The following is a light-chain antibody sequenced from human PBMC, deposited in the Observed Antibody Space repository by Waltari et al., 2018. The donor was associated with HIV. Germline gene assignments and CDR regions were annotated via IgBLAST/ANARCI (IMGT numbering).Light chain of an antibody. J-gene: IGKJ4*01. V-gene: IGKV3-11*01. CDR1: QSPSGY. Sequence: EIMLAQSPVTLSLSPGERATIFCRDNQSPSGYLAWYQQKPGQAPRLLIYDGTNRATGVPARFSGSGSETDFTLTISSLEPEDFAVFYCQQRRDWPLTFGGGTKVDIK. CDR2: DGT. CDR3: QQRRDWPLT.